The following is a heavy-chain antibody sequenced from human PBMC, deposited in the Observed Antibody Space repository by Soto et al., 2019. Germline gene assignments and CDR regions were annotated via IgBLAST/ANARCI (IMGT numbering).Heavy chain of an antibody. CDR3: ARDGYSYGYGFDY. CDR1: GGSISSGDYY. J-gene: IGHJ4*02. CDR2: IYYSGST. Sequence: SETLSLTCTVSGGSISSGDYYWSWIRQPPGKGLEWIGYIYYSGSTYYNPSLKSRVTISVDTSTSTAYMELSSLRSEDTAVYYCARDGYSYGYGFDYWGQGTLVNVSS. V-gene: IGHV4-30-4*02. D-gene: IGHD5-18*01.